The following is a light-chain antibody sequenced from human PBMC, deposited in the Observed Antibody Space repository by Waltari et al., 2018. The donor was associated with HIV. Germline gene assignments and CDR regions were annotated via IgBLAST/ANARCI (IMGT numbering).Light chain of an antibody. CDR1: SSDVGGYNS. J-gene: IGLJ1*01. V-gene: IGLV2-11*01. CDR3: CSYVVSYIPWV. CDR2: DVS. Sequence: QSALTQPRSVSGSPGQSVTISCTGTSSDVGGYNSVSWYQQHPGEAPKLRIYDVSKRPACVADRLSGSKSGNTASLTISGLQAEDEADYYCCSYVVSYIPWVFGTGTQVPVL.